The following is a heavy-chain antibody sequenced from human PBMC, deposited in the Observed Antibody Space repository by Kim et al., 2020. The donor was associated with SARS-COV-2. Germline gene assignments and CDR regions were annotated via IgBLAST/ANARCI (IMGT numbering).Heavy chain of an antibody. Sequence: GGSLRLSCAASGFTFKSYAMHWVRQAPGKGLEWVAVISYDGSSTYYADSVKGRITISRDNSKNTLWLQMNSLKTEDTAVYYCARQDNRRGVAAAHYHGLDVWGQGTTVTVSS. V-gene: IGHV3-30*04. D-gene: IGHD6-19*01. J-gene: IGHJ6*02. CDR3: ARQDNRRGVAAAHYHGLDV. CDR2: ISYDGSST. CDR1: GFTFKSYA.